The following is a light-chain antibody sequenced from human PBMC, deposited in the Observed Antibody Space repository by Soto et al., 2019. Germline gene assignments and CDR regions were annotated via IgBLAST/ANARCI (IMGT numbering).Light chain of an antibody. V-gene: IGLV2-11*01. CDR2: DVS. CDR3: SSYTGSSTLV. Sequence: QSVLTQPRSVSGSPGQSVTISCTGTSSDVGGYNYVSWYQQHPGKAPKLVIYDVSKRPSGVPDRFSGSKSGNTASLTISGLQAEDEADYYCSSYTGSSTLVFGTGTKVTVL. CDR1: SSDVGGYNY. J-gene: IGLJ1*01.